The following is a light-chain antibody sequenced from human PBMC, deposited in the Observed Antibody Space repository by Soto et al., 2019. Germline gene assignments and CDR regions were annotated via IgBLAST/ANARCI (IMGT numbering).Light chain of an antibody. CDR1: ESINRH. CDR3: QQSYTPLSIT. J-gene: IGKJ5*01. V-gene: IGKV1-39*01. CDR2: AAS. Sequence: DIQMTQSPSSLSASVGDRVTITCRASESINRHLNWYQQQPGRAPKLLIYAASSLQNGVPSRFRGGGSGTDFTLIITNLQPEDFAPYYCQQSYTPLSITFGQGTRLQIK.